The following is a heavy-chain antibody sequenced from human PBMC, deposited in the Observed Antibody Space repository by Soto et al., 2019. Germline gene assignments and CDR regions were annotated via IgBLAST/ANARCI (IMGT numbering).Heavy chain of an antibody. CDR3: ASTLIAAAGKGDYFDY. CDR2: IYYSGST. J-gene: IGHJ4*02. V-gene: IGHV4-59*08. D-gene: IGHD6-13*01. Sequence: SETLSLTCTVSGGSISSYYWSWIRQPPGKGLEWIGYIYYSGSTNYNPSLKSRVTISVDTSKNQFSLKLSSVTAADTAVYYCASTLIAAAGKGDYFDYWGQGTLVTVSS. CDR1: GGSISSYY.